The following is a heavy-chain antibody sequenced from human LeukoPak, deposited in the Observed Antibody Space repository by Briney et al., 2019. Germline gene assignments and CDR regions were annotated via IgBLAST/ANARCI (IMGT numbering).Heavy chain of an antibody. CDR2: IRFDGSNK. V-gene: IGHV3-30*02. CDR3: AKDRYCSSTSCYADY. CDR1: GFTFSSYT. J-gene: IGHJ4*02. D-gene: IGHD2-2*01. Sequence: GGSLRLSCAASGFTFSSYTMNWVRQAPGKGLEWVAFIRFDGSNKYYADSVKGRFTISRDNSKNTLYLQMSSLRAEDTAVYYCAKDRYCSSTSCYADYWGQGTLVTVSS.